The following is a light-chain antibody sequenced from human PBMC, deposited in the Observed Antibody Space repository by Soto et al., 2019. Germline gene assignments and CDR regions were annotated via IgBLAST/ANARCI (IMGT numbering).Light chain of an antibody. Sequence: EILLTQSPGTLSLSPGDRATLSCRASQSLTSSFLAWYQQKPGQTPRLLIYGASIRATDIPDRFSGSGSGTDFTLTISRLEPEDFAVYFCQQYGRLPLSFGGGTKVEIK. CDR1: QSLTSSF. J-gene: IGKJ4*01. CDR3: QQYGRLPLS. CDR2: GAS. V-gene: IGKV3-20*01.